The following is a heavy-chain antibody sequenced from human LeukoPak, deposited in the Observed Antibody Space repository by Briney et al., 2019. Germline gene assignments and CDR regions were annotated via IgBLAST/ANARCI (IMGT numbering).Heavy chain of an antibody. CDR2: IYHSGST. CDR3: ALDSYGYANFDY. D-gene: IGHD5-18*01. CDR1: GYSISSGYY. V-gene: IGHV4-38-2*02. Sequence: SETLSLTCNVSGYSISSGYYWGWIRQPPGKGLEWIGSIYHSGSTYYNPSLKSRVTILVDTSKNQFSLKLSSVTAADTAVYYCALDSYGYANFDYWGQGTPVTVSS. J-gene: IGHJ4*02.